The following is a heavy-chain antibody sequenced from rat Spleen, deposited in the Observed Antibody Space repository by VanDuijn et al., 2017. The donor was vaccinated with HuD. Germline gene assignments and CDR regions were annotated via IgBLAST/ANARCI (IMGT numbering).Heavy chain of an antibody. CDR1: GFTFSDYY. CDR2: ISYDGNNT. D-gene: IGHD1-4*01. V-gene: IGHV5-29*01. J-gene: IGHJ2*01. Sequence: EVQLVEPDGGLVQPGRSLKLSCAASGFTFSDYYMAWVRQAPTKGLEWVATISYDGNNTYYRDSVKGRFTISRDNAKSTLYLHMDSLRSEDTATYYCARPNYPGFNYFDYWGQGVMVTVSS. CDR3: ARPNYPGFNYFDY.